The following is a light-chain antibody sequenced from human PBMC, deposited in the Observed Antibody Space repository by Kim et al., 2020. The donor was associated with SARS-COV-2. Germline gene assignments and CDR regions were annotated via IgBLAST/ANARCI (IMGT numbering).Light chain of an antibody. Sequence: SVKLSCTLSSGHSSYAIAWHQQQPEKGPRYLMKLNSDGSHSKGDGIPDRFSGSSSGAERYLTISSLQSEDEADYYCQTWGTGIWVFGGGTQLTVL. CDR2: LNSDGSH. CDR3: QTWGTGIWV. J-gene: IGLJ3*02. V-gene: IGLV4-69*01. CDR1: SGHSSYA.